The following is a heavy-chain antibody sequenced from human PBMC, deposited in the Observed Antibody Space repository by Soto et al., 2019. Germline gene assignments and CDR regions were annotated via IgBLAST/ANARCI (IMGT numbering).Heavy chain of an antibody. Sequence: ASVKVSCKASGGTFSSYAINWVRQAPGQGLEWMGGIIPIFGTANYAQKFQGRVTITADESTSTAYMELSSLRSEDTAVYYCARDGSDCISTSCFAPFRYWFDPWGQGTLVTVSS. J-gene: IGHJ5*02. CDR3: ARDGSDCISTSCFAPFRYWFDP. CDR1: GGTFSSYA. D-gene: IGHD2-2*01. V-gene: IGHV1-69*13. CDR2: IIPIFGTA.